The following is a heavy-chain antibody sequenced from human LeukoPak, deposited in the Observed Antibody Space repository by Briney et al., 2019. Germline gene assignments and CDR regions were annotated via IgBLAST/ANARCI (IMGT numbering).Heavy chain of an antibody. J-gene: IGHJ4*02. Sequence: ASVKVSCKASGYTFTSYDINWVRQATGQGLEWMGWMNPNSGNTGYAQKFQGRVTMTRNTSISTAYMELSSLRSEDTAVYYCARVPQVGATFDYWGQGTLVTVSS. CDR2: MNPNSGNT. CDR3: ARVPQVGATFDY. CDR1: GYTFTSYD. V-gene: IGHV1-8*01. D-gene: IGHD1-26*01.